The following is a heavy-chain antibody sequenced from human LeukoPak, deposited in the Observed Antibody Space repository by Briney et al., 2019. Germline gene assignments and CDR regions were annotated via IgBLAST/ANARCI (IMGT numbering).Heavy chain of an antibody. Sequence: SVKVSCKAPGGTFSSYAISWVRQAPGQGLEWMGRIIPIFGTANYAQKFQGRVTITTDESTRTAYMDLSSLRSEDTAVNYCARVASHGDYDYFDYWGQGTLVTVSS. CDR3: ARVASHGDYDYFDY. CDR1: GGTFSSYA. D-gene: IGHD4-17*01. CDR2: IIPIFGTA. J-gene: IGHJ4*02. V-gene: IGHV1-69*05.